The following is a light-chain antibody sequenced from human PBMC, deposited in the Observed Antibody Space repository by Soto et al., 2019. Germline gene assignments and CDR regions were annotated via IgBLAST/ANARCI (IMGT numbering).Light chain of an antibody. CDR3: QSYDSSSLV. Sequence: QSVLTQPPSVSGALGQRVTISCTGSSSNIGAGYDVHWYQQLPGTAPKLLIYGHSNRPLGVPDRFSGSKSGTSASLAITGLQAEDEADYYCQSYDSSSLVFGGGTKLTVL. CDR1: SSNIGAGYD. CDR2: GHS. V-gene: IGLV1-40*01. J-gene: IGLJ3*02.